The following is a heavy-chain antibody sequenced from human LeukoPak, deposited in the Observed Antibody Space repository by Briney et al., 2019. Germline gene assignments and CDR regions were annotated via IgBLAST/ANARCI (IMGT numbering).Heavy chain of an antibody. J-gene: IGHJ5*02. CDR1: GGSFSGYY. D-gene: IGHD2-21*02. CDR2: INHSGST. Sequence: SETLSLTCAVYGGSFSGYYWRWIRQPPGKGLDWIGEINHSGSTNYNPSLKSRVTISVDTSKSQFSLKLSSVTAADTAVYYCARSKVPATGNWFDPWGQGTLVTVSS. CDR3: ARSKVPATGNWFDP. V-gene: IGHV4-34*01.